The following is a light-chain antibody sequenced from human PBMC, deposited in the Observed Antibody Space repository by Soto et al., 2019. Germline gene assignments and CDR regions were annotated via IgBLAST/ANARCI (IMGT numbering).Light chain of an antibody. V-gene: IGKV3-11*01. CDR1: QSVSSY. Sequence: EIVLTQSPSTLSLSPGERTTLSCRASQSVSSYLTWYQQKPGQAPSLLIYAASNSATVIPARLSGSGSGTDFTLTISSLEPEDFPVYYCQQYGSSVTFGQGTKVDIK. J-gene: IGKJ1*01. CDR2: AAS. CDR3: QQYGSSVT.